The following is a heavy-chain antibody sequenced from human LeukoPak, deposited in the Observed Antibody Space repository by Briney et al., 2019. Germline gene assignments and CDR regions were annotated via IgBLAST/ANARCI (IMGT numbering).Heavy chain of an antibody. CDR3: ARTFWESNPTGYYFDY. CDR2: IYYSGST. Sequence: SETLSLTCTVSGGSISSGDYYWRWIRQPPGKGLEWIGYIYYSGSTYYNPSLKSRVTISVDTSKNQFSLKLSSVTAADTAVYYCARTFWESNPTGYYFDYWGQGTLVTVSS. CDR1: GGSISSGDYY. J-gene: IGHJ4*02. V-gene: IGHV4-30-4*08. D-gene: IGHD3-3*01.